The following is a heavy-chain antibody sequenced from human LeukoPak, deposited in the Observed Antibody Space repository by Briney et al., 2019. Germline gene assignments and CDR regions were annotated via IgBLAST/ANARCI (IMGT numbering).Heavy chain of an antibody. D-gene: IGHD4-11*01. V-gene: IGHV3-21*01. CDR2: ITSSSSHI. CDR3: ARVVMGATVTTFHYYCMDV. CDR1: GFTFSHYS. J-gene: IGHJ6*03. Sequence: NPGGSLRLSCAACGFTFSHYSIDWVRQAPGKGLERVASITSSSSHIYYADSVKGRFTISRDNAKNEVYLQMNSLRAEDTAIYYCARVVMGATVTTFHYYCMDVWGVGTTVTVSS.